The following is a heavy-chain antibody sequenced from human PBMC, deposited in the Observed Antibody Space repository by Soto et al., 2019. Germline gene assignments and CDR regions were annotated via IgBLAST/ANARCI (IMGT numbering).Heavy chain of an antibody. Sequence: QMQLQESGPGLVKPSETLSLTCTVSNGSISTTSYNWGWIRQSPGKGLEWIGTIYYTGSTSYNPYIKRRVTIAVETSKNQFSLKLASVTDEDTAVSYCARHGSFWGQGTLVIVSS. D-gene: IGHD3-10*01. CDR3: ARHGSF. CDR2: IYYTGST. J-gene: IGHJ4*02. V-gene: IGHV4-39*01. CDR1: NGSISTTSYN.